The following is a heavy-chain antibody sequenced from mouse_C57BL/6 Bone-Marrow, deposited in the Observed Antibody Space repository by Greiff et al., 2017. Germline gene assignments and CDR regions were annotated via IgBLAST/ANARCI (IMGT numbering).Heavy chain of an antibody. CDR1: GYAFSSSW. CDR3: ARSYYYGSSWAY. Sequence: QVQLQQSGPELVKPGASVKISCKASGYAFSSSWMNWVKQRPGKGLEWIGRIYPGDGDTNYNGKFKGKATLTADKSSSTAYMQLRSLTSEDSAVYFCARSYYYGSSWAYWGQGTLVTVSA. D-gene: IGHD1-1*01. V-gene: IGHV1-82*01. J-gene: IGHJ3*01. CDR2: IYPGDGDT.